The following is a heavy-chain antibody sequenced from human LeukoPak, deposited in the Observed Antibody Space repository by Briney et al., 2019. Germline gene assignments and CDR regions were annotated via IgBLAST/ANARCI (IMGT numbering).Heavy chain of an antibody. CDR1: GFTFSSYA. CDR3: ARGGSSWYYYYYYYMDV. V-gene: IGHV3-30*04. J-gene: IGHJ6*03. Sequence: GGSLRLSCAASGFTFSSYAMHWVRQAPGKGLEWVAVISYDGSNKYYADSVKGRFTISRDNAKNSLYLQMNSLRAEDTAVYYCARGGSSWYYYYYYYMDVWGKGTTVTVSS. CDR2: ISYDGSNK. D-gene: IGHD6-13*01.